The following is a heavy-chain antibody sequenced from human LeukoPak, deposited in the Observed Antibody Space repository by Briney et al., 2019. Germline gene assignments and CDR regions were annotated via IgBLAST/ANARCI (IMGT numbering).Heavy chain of an antibody. CDR2: ISSSSSYI. J-gene: IGHJ4*02. V-gene: IGHV3-21*01. Sequence: GGSLRLSCAASGFTFSSYSMNWVRQAPGKGLEWVSSISSSSSYIYYADSVRGRFTISRDNAKNSLYLQMNSLRAEDTAVYYCARGSTSSSSLDYWGQGTLVTVSS. D-gene: IGHD6-6*01. CDR1: GFTFSSYS. CDR3: ARGSTSSSSLDY.